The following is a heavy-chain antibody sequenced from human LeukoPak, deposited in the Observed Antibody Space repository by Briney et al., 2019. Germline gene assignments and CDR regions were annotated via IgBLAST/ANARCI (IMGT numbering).Heavy chain of an antibody. V-gene: IGHV6-1*01. Sequence: SQTLSLTCAISGDIVSSNSAAWNWIRQSPSRGLEWLGRTYYRSKWYNDYAVSVKSRITINPDTSKNQFSLQLNSVTPEDTAVYYCASSSVFGSRNAFDIWGQGTMVTVSS. CDR2: TYYRSKWYN. CDR3: ASSSVFGSRNAFDI. J-gene: IGHJ3*02. D-gene: IGHD3-10*02. CDR1: GDIVSSNSAA.